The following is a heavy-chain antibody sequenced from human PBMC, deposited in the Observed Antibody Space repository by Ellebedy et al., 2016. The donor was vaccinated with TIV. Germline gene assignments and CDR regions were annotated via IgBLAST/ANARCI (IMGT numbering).Heavy chain of an antibody. CDR2: IYYSGST. D-gene: IGHD2-8*01. J-gene: IGHJ4*02. CDR3: ARKRHCTNGVCYLSEN. CDR1: GGSISSSSYY. Sequence: SETLSLTXTVSGGSISSSSYYWGWIRQPPGKGLEWIGSIYYSGSTYYNPSLKSRVTISVDTSKNQFSLKLSSVTAADTAVYYCARKRHCTNGVCYLSENWGQGTLVTVSS. V-gene: IGHV4-39*01.